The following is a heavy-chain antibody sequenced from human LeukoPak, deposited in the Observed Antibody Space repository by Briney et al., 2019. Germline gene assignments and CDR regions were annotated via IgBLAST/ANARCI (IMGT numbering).Heavy chain of an antibody. Sequence: GGSLRLSCAASGFTFSSYSRNWVGQAPGKGRGWFSSISSSSSYIYYADSVKGRFTISRDNAKNSLYLQMNSLRAEDTAVYYCARDGYSFGHDFDYWGQGTLVTVSS. CDR2: ISSSSSYI. CDR3: ARDGYSFGHDFDY. J-gene: IGHJ4*02. D-gene: IGHD5-18*01. CDR1: GFTFSSYS. V-gene: IGHV3-21*01.